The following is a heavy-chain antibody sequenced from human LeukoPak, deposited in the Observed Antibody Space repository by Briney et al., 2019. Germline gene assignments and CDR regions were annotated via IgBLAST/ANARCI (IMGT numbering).Heavy chain of an antibody. CDR3: ARDEDDDWCDP. J-gene: IGHJ5*02. D-gene: IGHD1-1*01. Sequence: GGSLRLSCAASGFTFSSYSMNWVRQAPGKGLEWVSSISSSSSYIYYADSVKGRFTISRDNAKNSLYLQMNSLRAEDTAVYYCARDEDDDWCDPWGQGTLVTVSS. V-gene: IGHV3-21*01. CDR2: ISSSSSYI. CDR1: GFTFSSYS.